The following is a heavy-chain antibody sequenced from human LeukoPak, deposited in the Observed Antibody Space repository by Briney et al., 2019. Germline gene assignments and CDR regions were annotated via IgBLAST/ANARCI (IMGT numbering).Heavy chain of an antibody. CDR2: IYYSGST. CDR1: GGSISSGDYY. D-gene: IGHD3-10*01. V-gene: IGHV4-30-4*01. Sequence: PSETLSLTYTVSGGSISSGDYYWSWIRQPPGKGLEWIGYIYYSGSTYYNPSLKSRVTISVDTSKNQFSLKLSSVTAADTAVYYCARVVSEGKYVRVGGYYYYGMDVWGKGTTVTVSS. CDR3: ARVVSEGKYVRVGGYYYYGMDV. J-gene: IGHJ6*04.